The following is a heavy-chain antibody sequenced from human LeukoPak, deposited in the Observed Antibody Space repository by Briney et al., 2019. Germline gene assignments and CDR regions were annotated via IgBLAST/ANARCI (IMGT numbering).Heavy chain of an antibody. CDR3: ARDHQSLGYCSGGSCPGRYYYYYMDV. J-gene: IGHJ6*03. D-gene: IGHD2-15*01. CDR1: GGTFSSYA. Sequence: GASVKVSCKASGGTFSSYAISWVRRAPGQGREWMGRILPIFGTANYAQKFQGRVTITSDESMSTAYMELSSLRSEDTAVYYCARDHQSLGYCSGGSCPGRYYYYYMDVWGKGTTVTVSS. CDR2: ILPIFGTA. V-gene: IGHV1-69*13.